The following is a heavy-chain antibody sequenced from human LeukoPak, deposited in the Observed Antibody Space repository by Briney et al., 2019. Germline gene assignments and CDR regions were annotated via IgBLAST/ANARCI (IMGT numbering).Heavy chain of an antibody. D-gene: IGHD3-16*01. CDR1: GYTFTGYY. Sequence: GSVKVSCKASGYTFTGYYTQWVRQAPGQGLEWMGWIKPNSGGTNYAQMFQGRVTMPRDTYITTAYMELSRLSSDDTAVYYCARALISDDYVFMDVWGQGTTVTVSS. V-gene: IGHV1-2*02. CDR2: IKPNSGGT. CDR3: ARALISDDYVFMDV. J-gene: IGHJ6*02.